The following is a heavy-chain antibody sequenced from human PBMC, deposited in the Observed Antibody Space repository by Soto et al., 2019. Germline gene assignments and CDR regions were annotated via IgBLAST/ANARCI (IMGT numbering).Heavy chain of an antibody. D-gene: IGHD2-2*01. CDR2: ISYDGGNK. Sequence: GGSLRLSCAASGFTFSSYAMHWVRQAPGKGLEWVAVISYDGGNKYYADSVKGRFTISRDNSKNTLYLQMNSLRAEDTAVYYCARDQCCSSTSCYYNVDCGPYFDYWGQGTLVTVSS. CDR3: ARDQCCSSTSCYYNVDCGPYFDY. V-gene: IGHV3-30-3*01. CDR1: GFTFSSYA. J-gene: IGHJ4*02.